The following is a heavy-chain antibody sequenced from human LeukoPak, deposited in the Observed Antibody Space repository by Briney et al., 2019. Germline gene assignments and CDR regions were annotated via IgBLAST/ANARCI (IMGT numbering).Heavy chain of an antibody. D-gene: IGHD4-11*01. J-gene: IGHJ4*02. CDR3: AREGNDYSNYLDY. Sequence: ASVKVSCKASGYSFTSYDINWVRQATGQGLEWMGWMNPNNGNTGYAQKFRGRVTMTRDTSISTAYMELSRLRSDDTAVYYCAREGNDYSNYLDYWGQGTLVTVSS. CDR2: MNPNNGNT. CDR1: GYSFTSYD. V-gene: IGHV1-8*01.